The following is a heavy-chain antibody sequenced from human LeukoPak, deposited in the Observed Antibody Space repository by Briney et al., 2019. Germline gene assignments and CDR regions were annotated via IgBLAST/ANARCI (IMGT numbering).Heavy chain of an antibody. Sequence: SETLSLTCTVSGGSISSYYWSWIRQPPGKGLEWIGYIYYSGSTNYNPSLESRVTISVDTSKNQFSLKLSSVTAADTAVYYCARTPSWSGYYWAAFYFDYWGQGTLVTVSS. V-gene: IGHV4-59*01. J-gene: IGHJ4*02. CDR2: IYYSGST. CDR1: GGSISSYY. D-gene: IGHD3-3*01. CDR3: ARTPSWSGYYWAAFYFDY.